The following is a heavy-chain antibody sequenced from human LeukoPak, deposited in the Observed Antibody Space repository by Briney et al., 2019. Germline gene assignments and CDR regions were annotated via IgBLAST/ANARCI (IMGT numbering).Heavy chain of an antibody. CDR3: ARDPSNTSGWYIYFDY. CDR2: ISAYNGDT. V-gene: IGHV1-18*01. J-gene: IGHJ4*02. Sequence: GASVKVPCKASGYXFNIYGISWARQAPGQGLEWMGWISAYNGDTHYAQRFQGRVTLTIDTSTSTAYMELTNLRSDDTAIYYCARDPSNTSGWYIYFDYWGQGTLVTVSS. D-gene: IGHD6-19*01. CDR1: GYXFNIYG.